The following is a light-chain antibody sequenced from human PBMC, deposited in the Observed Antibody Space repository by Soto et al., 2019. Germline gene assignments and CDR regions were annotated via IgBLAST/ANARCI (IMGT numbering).Light chain of an antibody. CDR3: SSYTSSSTYV. CDR1: SSDVGGYNY. J-gene: IGLJ1*01. Sequence: QSALTQPASVSGSPGQSITISCTGTSSDVGGYNYVSWYQQHPGKAPKLMIYEVSNRPSGVSNRFSGSMSGNTASLTISGLQAEDEADCYCSSYTSSSTYVFGTGTKVTVL. CDR2: EVS. V-gene: IGLV2-14*01.